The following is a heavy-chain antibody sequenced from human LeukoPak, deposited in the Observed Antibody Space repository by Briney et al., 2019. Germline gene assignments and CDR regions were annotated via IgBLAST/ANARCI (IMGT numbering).Heavy chain of an antibody. CDR1: GFTFSTYA. CDR2: ISGSGDST. CDR3: AKEFGEGDYGYLTLDY. Sequence: PGGSLRLSCAASGFTFSTYAVNWVRQAPGKGLEWVSTISGSGDSTYYADSVKGRFTISRDNSKNTLYLQMNSLRAEDTAVYYCAKEFGEGDYGYLTLDYWGQGTLVTVSS. D-gene: IGHD4-17*01. V-gene: IGHV3-23*01. J-gene: IGHJ4*02.